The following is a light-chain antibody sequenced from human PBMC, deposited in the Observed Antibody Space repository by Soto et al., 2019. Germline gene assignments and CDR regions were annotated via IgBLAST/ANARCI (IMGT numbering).Light chain of an antibody. CDR1: QSVSTF. CDR3: QQYNNWPPIT. V-gene: IGKV3-11*01. Sequence: EIVLTQSPATLSLSPGERGILPCTASQSVSTFLAWFQQKPGQPPRLLIYNASNRTTGIPARFSGSGSGTDFTLTIISLEPEDFAVYYCQQYNNWPPITFGQGTRLEIK. CDR2: NAS. J-gene: IGKJ5*01.